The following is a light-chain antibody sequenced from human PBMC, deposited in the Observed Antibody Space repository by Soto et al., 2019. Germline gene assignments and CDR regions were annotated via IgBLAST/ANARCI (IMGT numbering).Light chain of an antibody. J-gene: IGKJ2*01. V-gene: IGKV3-15*01. CDR1: QNLSSN. Sequence: EMVMTQSPATLSLSPGERATLSCRASQNLSSNLAWYQQQPGQAPRLLIYGASTRATGIPARFSGSGSGTDFTLTISSLQSEDFAVYYCQQYDNWPHTFGQGTKLEIK. CDR3: QQYDNWPHT. CDR2: GAS.